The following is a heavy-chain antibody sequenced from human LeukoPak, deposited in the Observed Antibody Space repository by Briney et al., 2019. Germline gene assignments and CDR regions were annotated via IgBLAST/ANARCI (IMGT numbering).Heavy chain of an antibody. CDR1: GGSISSYY. D-gene: IGHD6-6*01. CDR2: IYTSGST. CDR3: AGHPYSSSSSSSYYMDV. V-gene: IGHV4-4*09. J-gene: IGHJ6*03. Sequence: PSETLSLTCTVSGGSISSYYWSWIRQPPGKGLEWIGYIYTSGSTNYNPSLKSRVTISVDTSKNQFSLKLSSVTAADTAVYYCAGHPYSSSSSSSYYMDVWGKGTTVTVS.